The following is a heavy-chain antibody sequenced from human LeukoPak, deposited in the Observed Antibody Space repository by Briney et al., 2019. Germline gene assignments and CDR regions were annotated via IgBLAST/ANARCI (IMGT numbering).Heavy chain of an antibody. CDR2: IWYDGSNK. D-gene: IGHD6-19*01. V-gene: IGHV3-33*01. CDR1: GFTFSSYG. CDR3: ARAKYSNGWHGGYFDY. J-gene: IGHJ4*02. Sequence: GRSLRLSCAASGFTFSSYGMHWVRQAPGKGLEWVAVIWYDGSNKYYADSVKGRFTISRDNSKNTLYLQMNSLRAEDTAVYYCARAKYSNGWHGGYFDYWGQGTLVTVSS.